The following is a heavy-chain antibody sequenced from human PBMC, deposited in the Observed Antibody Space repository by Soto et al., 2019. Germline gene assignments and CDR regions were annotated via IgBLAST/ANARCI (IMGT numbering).Heavy chain of an antibody. J-gene: IGHJ6*02. D-gene: IGHD6-6*01. CDR2: ISWNSGSI. V-gene: IGHV3-9*01. CDR1: GFTFDDYA. Sequence: EVQLVESGGGLVQPGRSLRLSCAASGFTFDDYAMHWVRQAPGKGLEWVSGISWNSGSIGYADSVKGRFTISRYNAKNSLYLQMNSLRAEDTALYYCAKATPLYSSSSGGGELYYYGMDVWGQGTKVTVSS. CDR3: AKATPLYSSSSGGGELYYYGMDV.